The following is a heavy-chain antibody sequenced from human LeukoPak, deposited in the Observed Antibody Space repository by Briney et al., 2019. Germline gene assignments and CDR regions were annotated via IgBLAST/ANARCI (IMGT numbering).Heavy chain of an antibody. V-gene: IGHV3-48*01. CDR2: ISRSRSTI. Sequence: GGSLRLSCAASGFTFSSYSMNWVGQAPRKGGEWVSYISRSRSTIYYAESVKGRFTISRENAKNSLYLQMNSLRAEDTAVYYCASHCGGDCSSFYWGQGTLVTVSS. CDR1: GFTFSSYS. J-gene: IGHJ4*02. CDR3: ASHCGGDCSSFY. D-gene: IGHD2-21*01.